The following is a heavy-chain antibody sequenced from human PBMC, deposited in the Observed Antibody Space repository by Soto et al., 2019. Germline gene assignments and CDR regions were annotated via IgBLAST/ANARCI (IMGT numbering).Heavy chain of an antibody. CDR3: ARGRYGDY. CDR1: GYTFTSYG. Sequence: QVHLVQSGAEVKTPGASVTVSCKASGYTFTSYGITWVRQAPGQGVECLEWFSAHNGNTDYAQKLQDSGIVTRETAPCTAYMDLRSLGSGDSAVDYCARGRYGDYWGQGALVTVSS. V-gene: IGHV1-18*01. CDR2: FSAHNGNT. D-gene: IGHD1-1*01. J-gene: IGHJ4*02.